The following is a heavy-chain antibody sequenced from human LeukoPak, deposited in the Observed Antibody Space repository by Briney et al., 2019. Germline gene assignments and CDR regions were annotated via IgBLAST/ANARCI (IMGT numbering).Heavy chain of an antibody. V-gene: IGHV3-64*01. D-gene: IGHD6-13*01. Sequence: GGSLRLSCAASGFTFSSYAMHWVRQAPGKGLEYVSAISSNGGSTYYANSVKGRFTISRDNSKNTLYLQMGSLRAEDMAVYYCARHFGSSWYGYYYYYYMDVWGKGTTVTVSS. CDR2: ISSNGGST. J-gene: IGHJ6*03. CDR1: GFTFSSYA. CDR3: ARHFGSSWYGYYYYYYMDV.